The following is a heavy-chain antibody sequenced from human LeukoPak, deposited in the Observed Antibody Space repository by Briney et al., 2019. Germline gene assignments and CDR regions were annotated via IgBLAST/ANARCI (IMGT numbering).Heavy chain of an antibody. CDR3: AEDDIVMRSFDY. D-gene: IGHD5-12*01. CDR2: ISSSSSYI. V-gene: IGHV3-21*04. Sequence: GGSLRLSCAASGFTFSSYSMNWVRQAPGKGLEWVSSISSSSSYIYYADSVKGRFTISRDNSKNTLYLQMNSLRAEDTAVYYCAEDDIVMRSFDYWGQGTLVTVSS. CDR1: GFTFSSYS. J-gene: IGHJ4*02.